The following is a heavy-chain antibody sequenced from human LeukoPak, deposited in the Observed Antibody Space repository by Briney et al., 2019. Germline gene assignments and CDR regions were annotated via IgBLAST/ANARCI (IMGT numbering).Heavy chain of an antibody. CDR1: GFTFSSYS. J-gene: IGHJ3*02. CDR2: ISSSSTYI. V-gene: IGHV3-21*01. Sequence: GGSLRLSCAASGFTFSSYSMNWVRQAPGKGLEWVSSISSSSTYIYYADSLKGRFTISRDNAKNSLYLQMNSLRAEDTAVYYCARGQNDYGDYLGVFDIWGQGTMVTVSS. D-gene: IGHD4-17*01. CDR3: ARGQNDYGDYLGVFDI.